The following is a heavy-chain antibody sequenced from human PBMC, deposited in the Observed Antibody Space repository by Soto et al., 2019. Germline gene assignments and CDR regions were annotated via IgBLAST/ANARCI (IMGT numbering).Heavy chain of an antibody. J-gene: IGHJ4*02. CDR1: GFTFSGSW. D-gene: IGHD1-1*01. V-gene: IGHV3-74*03. Sequence: EVLLVESGGGLVQPGGSLRLSCAASGFTFSGSWMHWVRQAPGKGLVWVSRISSEGSSTTYADSVKGRLTIPRDNAKNMLYLQMNSLRASATDVYYCATAGTGTFTYWGQGTLATVSS. CDR2: ISSEGSST. CDR3: ATAGTGTFTY.